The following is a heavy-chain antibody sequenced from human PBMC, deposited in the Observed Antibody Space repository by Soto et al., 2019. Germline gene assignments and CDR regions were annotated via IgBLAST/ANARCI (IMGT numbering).Heavy chain of an antibody. CDR1: GYTLTSYG. D-gene: IGHD3-3*01. J-gene: IGHJ6*02. CDR3: GRDLFPPFWSGRSNYYYYGMDV. Sequence: ASVKVSCKGSGYTLTSYGISWVRQAPGQGLEWMGWISAYNGNTNYAQKLQGRVTMTTDTSTSTAYMELRSLRSDDTAVYYCGRDLFPPFWSGRSNYYYYGMDVWGQGTTVTVSS. CDR2: ISAYNGNT. V-gene: IGHV1-18*01.